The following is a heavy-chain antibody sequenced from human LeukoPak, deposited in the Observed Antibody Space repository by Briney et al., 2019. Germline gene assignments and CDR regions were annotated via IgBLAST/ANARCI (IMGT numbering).Heavy chain of an antibody. J-gene: IGHJ6*02. Sequence: PGGSLRLSCVGSGFTFRSHAMSWVRQAPGKGLEWVSAISGSGGSTYYADSVKGRFTISRDNSKNTLYLQMNSLRAEDTAVYYCAKDSSYYDFWSGYYTSYYYGMDVWGQGTTVTVSS. CDR1: GFTFRSHA. CDR3: AKDSSYYDFWSGYYTSYYYGMDV. D-gene: IGHD3-3*01. V-gene: IGHV3-23*01. CDR2: ISGSGGST.